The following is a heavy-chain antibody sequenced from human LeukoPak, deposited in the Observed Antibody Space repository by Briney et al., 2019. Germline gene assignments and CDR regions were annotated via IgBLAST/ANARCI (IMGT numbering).Heavy chain of an antibody. D-gene: IGHD6-13*01. Sequence: ASVKVSCKASGYTFTGYYMHWVRQAPGQGLEWMGWNNPNSGGTNYAQKFQGRVTMTRDTSISTAYMELSRLRSDDTAVYYCARGEQLVYYYYYYMDVWGKGTTVTVSS. CDR1: GYTFTGYY. V-gene: IGHV1-2*02. J-gene: IGHJ6*03. CDR2: NNPNSGGT. CDR3: ARGEQLVYYYYYYMDV.